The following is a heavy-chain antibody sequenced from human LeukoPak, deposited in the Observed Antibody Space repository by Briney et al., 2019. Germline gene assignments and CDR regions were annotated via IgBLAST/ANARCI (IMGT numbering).Heavy chain of an antibody. J-gene: IGHJ4*02. CDR3: GKGDNNYYYDY. CDR1: GFTFSTYN. CDR2: ISSSGADI. Sequence: GGSLRLSCAASGFTFSTYNMNWVRQAPGKGLEWVSAISSSGADIFYADSVKGRFTISRDNSKNTLYLQMSSLRVEDTAVYYCGKGDNNYYYDYWGQGTLVTVSS. V-gene: IGHV3-23*01. D-gene: IGHD5-24*01.